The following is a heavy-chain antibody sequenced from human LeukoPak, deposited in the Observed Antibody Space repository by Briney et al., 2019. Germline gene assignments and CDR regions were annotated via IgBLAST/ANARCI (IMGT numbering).Heavy chain of an antibody. J-gene: IGHJ1*01. D-gene: IGHD6-13*01. CDR2: IKQDGSAK. V-gene: IGHV3-7*01. Sequence: GGSLRLSCAASGFTFSTYWMSWVRQAPGKGLEWVANIKQDGSAKYYVDSVKGRFTISRDNAKNSLYLQMNSLRAEDTAVYYCARGVGSNWFIYFQYWGQGTVVTVSS. CDR3: ARGVGSNWFIYFQY. CDR1: GFTFSTYW.